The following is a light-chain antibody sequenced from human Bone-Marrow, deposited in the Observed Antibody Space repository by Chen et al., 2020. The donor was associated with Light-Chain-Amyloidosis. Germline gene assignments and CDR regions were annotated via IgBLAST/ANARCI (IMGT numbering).Light chain of an antibody. V-gene: IGKV3-11*01. CDR1: QSVSNY. CDR3: QQLSIWPPT. J-gene: IGKJ5*01. Sequence: EIELTQSPATLSLSPGERATLSCRASQSVSNYLVWYQQKPGQAPRLLMYDASNRAAVIPARFSGSGSGTDFTLTVSVLEPEDCAGYYCQQLSIWPPTFGQGTRLEIK. CDR2: DAS.